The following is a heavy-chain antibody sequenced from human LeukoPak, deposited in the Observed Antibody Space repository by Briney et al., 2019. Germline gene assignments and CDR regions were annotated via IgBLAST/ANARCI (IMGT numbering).Heavy chain of an antibody. CDR1: GGSFSGYS. Sequence: PSETLSLTCAVYGGSFSGYSWSWARQPPGKGLEWIGEINHSGSINSNPSLKSRVTISVDTSKNQFSLKLSSVTAADTAVYYCARGTYYYGSGRNYYMDVWGKGTTVTVSS. D-gene: IGHD3-10*01. V-gene: IGHV4-34*01. J-gene: IGHJ6*03. CDR3: ARGTYYYGSGRNYYMDV. CDR2: INHSGSI.